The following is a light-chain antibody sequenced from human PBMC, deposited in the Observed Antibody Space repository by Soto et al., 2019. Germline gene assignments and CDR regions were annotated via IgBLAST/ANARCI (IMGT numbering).Light chain of an antibody. Sequence: EIVMAQSPATLSVSPGERATLSCRASQSVSGNLAWYQQKPGQAPRLLIYGASTRATGIPARFSGSGSGTEFTLTLSSMQSEDFAVYYCQQYNNWPPAFGQGTKVEIK. J-gene: IGKJ1*01. CDR1: QSVSGN. V-gene: IGKV3-15*01. CDR2: GAS. CDR3: QQYNNWPPA.